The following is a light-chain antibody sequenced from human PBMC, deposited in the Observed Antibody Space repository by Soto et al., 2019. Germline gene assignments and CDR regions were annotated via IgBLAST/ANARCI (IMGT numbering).Light chain of an antibody. Sequence: EIVLTQSPGTLSLSPGERATLSCRASQSVSSNRLAWYQQKPGQAPRLLIYGASSRATGIPDRFSGSGSGTDFTLTISRLEPEDFASYYCQQYHSTPRTFGQETKVE. V-gene: IGKV3-20*01. CDR3: QQYHSTPRT. J-gene: IGKJ1*01. CDR1: QSVSSNR. CDR2: GAS.